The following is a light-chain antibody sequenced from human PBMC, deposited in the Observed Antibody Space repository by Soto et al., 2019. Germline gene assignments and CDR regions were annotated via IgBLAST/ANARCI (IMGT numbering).Light chain of an antibody. Sequence: EIVLTQTPGTRSLSPCERATLSFMASQSVSNNYLAWYQQKPGQAPRLLIYGASSRATGIPARFSGSGSGTDFTLTISSLEPEDFAVYYCQQRSNWPPAFGQGTRLEI. CDR2: GAS. CDR1: QSVSNNY. J-gene: IGKJ5*01. CDR3: QQRSNWPPA. V-gene: IGKV3D-20*02.